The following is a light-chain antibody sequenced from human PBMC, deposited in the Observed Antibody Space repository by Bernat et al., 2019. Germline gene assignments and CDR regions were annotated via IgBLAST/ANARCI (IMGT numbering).Light chain of an antibody. J-gene: IGLJ3*02. CDR3: CSYAGNSAWVAWV. V-gene: IGLV2-11*01. Sequence: QSALTQPRSVSGSPGQSVTISCTGTSSDVGGYNHVSWYQQHQGKAPKLMIYDVNKRPSGVPDRFSGSKSGNTASLTISGLQAEDEADYYCCSYAGNSAWVAWVFGGGTKVTVL. CDR1: SSDVGGYNH. CDR2: DVN.